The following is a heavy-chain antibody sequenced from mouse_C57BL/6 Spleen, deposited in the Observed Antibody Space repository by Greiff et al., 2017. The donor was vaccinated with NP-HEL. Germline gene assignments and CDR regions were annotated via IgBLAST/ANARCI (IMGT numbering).Heavy chain of an antibody. CDR2: INTSSGYT. V-gene: IGHV1-7*01. J-gene: IGHJ2*01. CDR3: ARGDLGY. Sequence: QVQLQQSGAGLAKPGASVKLSCTASGYTFTSYWMHWVKQRPGPGLEWVGYINTSSGYTKYNQKFKDRPTLTADKSSSTAYMQLGSLTYEGAAAYYCARGDLGYWGQGTTLTVSS. CDR1: GYTFTSYW.